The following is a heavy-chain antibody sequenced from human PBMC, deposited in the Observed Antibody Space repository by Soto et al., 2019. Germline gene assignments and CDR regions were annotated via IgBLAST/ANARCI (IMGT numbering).Heavy chain of an antibody. CDR3: AKEGVCSGGSCYSGYYYYYYMDV. CDR2: ISWNSGSI. J-gene: IGHJ6*03. CDR1: GFTFDDYA. D-gene: IGHD2-15*01. Sequence: EVQLVESGGGLVQPGRSLRLSCAASGFTFDDYAMHWVRQAPGKGLEWVSGISWNSGSIGYADSEKGRFTISRDNAKNSLYLQMNSLRAEDTALYYCAKEGVCSGGSCYSGYYYYYYMDVWGKGTTVTVSS. V-gene: IGHV3-9*01.